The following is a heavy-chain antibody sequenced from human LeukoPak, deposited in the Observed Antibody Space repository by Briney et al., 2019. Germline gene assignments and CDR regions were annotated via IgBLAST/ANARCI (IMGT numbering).Heavy chain of an antibody. CDR2: ISGRGGST. Sequence: GASLRLSCAASGFTFSSYAMSWVRQAPGKGLEWVSAISGRGGSTYYADSVKGRFTISRDNSKNTLYLQMNSLRAEDTAVYYCAKGHQGAARPGWFDPWGQGTLVTVSS. CDR3: AKGHQGAARPGWFDP. V-gene: IGHV3-23*01. CDR1: GFTFSSYA. J-gene: IGHJ5*02. D-gene: IGHD6-6*01.